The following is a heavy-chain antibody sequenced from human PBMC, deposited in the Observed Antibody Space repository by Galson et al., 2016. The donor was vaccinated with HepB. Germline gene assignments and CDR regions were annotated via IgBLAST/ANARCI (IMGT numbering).Heavy chain of an antibody. J-gene: IGHJ4*02. V-gene: IGHV1-69*02. CDR1: GGTSSRYT. Sequence: SVKVSCKASGGTSSRYTINWIRQAPGQGLEWMGRIIPMLGIATYAHVLQGRVTITADKSTATSYMELTSLGSDDTAVYYCARGIYYESWYFDYWGQGTLVTVSS. CDR2: IIPMLGIA. CDR3: ARGIYYESWYFDY. D-gene: IGHD3-22*01.